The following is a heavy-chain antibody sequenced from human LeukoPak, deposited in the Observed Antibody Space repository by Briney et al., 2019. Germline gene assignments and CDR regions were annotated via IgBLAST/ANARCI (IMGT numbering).Heavy chain of an antibody. Sequence: SRTLSLTCTVCGGSISSGGYYGRWIRQPPGKGLEWIGYFYYGGRTYNNTSCKNRVIISVGTTKIQFSLKLCSMPAADTAVYYCAGQAEVWYYYHSSGAYFDYWGQGTLVTVSS. CDR1: GGSISSGGYY. D-gene: IGHD3-22*01. CDR3: AGQAEVWYYYHSSGAYFDY. CDR2: FYYGGRT. V-gene: IGHV4-31*03. J-gene: IGHJ4*02.